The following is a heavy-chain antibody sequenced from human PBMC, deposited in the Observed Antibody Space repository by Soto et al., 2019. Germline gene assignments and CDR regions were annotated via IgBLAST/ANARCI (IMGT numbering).Heavy chain of an antibody. CDR3: ARDQYYDMLTGPTFEYYGMDV. Sequence: PGGSLRLSCAASGFTFSSYWMSWVRQAPGKGLEWVANIKQDGSEKYYVDSVKGRFTISRDNAKNSLYLQMNSLRAEDTAVYYCARDQYYDMLTGPTFEYYGMDVWGQGTRVTVAS. D-gene: IGHD3-9*01. J-gene: IGHJ6*02. CDR2: IKQDGSEK. CDR1: GFTFSSYW. V-gene: IGHV3-7*05.